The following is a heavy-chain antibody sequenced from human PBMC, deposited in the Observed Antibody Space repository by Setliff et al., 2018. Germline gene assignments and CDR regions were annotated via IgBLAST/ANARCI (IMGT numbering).Heavy chain of an antibody. CDR3: ARVGMGRPWNRGAGDY. D-gene: IGHD1-26*01. V-gene: IGHV1-2*02. CDR1: GYTFTDHY. J-gene: IGHJ4*02. Sequence: ASVKVSCKTSGYTFTDHYMHWVRQAPGQGLEWMGWINLNSGGTNYAQKFQDRVTMTRDTSITTAYMELSSLRSDDRAVYYCARVGMGRPWNRGAGDYWGQGTLVTVSS. CDR2: INLNSGGT.